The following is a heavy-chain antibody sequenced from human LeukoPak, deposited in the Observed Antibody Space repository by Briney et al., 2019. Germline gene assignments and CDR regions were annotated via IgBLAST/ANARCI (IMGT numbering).Heavy chain of an antibody. J-gene: IGHJ4*02. D-gene: IGHD3-3*01. CDR2: IYTSGST. V-gene: IGHV4-61*02. Sequence: PSETLSLTCTVSGGSISSGSYYWSWIRQPAGKGLEWIGRIYTSGSTNYNPSLKSRVTISVDTSKNQFSLKLSSVTAADTAVYYCARPRGGGVPPRFLNYGGREPLVPAS. CDR1: GGSISSGSYY. CDR3: ARPRGGGVPPRFLNY.